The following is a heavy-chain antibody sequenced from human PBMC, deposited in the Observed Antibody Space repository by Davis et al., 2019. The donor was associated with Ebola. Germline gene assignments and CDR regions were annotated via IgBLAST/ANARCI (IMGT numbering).Heavy chain of an antibody. Sequence: PSETLSLTCAISGDSVSTAGWNWIRQSPSRGLEWLGRTYYKSKWYNDYAVSVKSRITINPDTSKNQFSLQLNSVTPEDTALYYCARGWLQGGMDVWGEGTTVTV. CDR2: TYYKSKWYN. CDR1: GDSVSTAG. CDR3: ARGWLQGGMDV. D-gene: IGHD5-18*01. J-gene: IGHJ6*02. V-gene: IGHV6-1*01.